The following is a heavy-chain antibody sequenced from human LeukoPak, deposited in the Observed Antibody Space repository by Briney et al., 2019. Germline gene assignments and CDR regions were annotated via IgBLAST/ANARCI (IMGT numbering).Heavy chain of an antibody. J-gene: IGHJ6*02. V-gene: IGHV1-8*01. CDR3: AKDASYYPYYYYGMDV. D-gene: IGHD1-26*01. Sequence: ASVKVSCKASGYTFTSYDINWVRQATGQGLEWMGWMNPNSGNTGYAQKFQGRVTMTRNTSISTAYMELSSLRSEDTAVYYCAKDASYYPYYYYGMDVWGQGTTVAVSS. CDR1: GYTFTSYD. CDR2: MNPNSGNT.